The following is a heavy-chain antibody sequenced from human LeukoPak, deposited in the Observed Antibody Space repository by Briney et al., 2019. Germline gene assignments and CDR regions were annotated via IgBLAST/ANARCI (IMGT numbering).Heavy chain of an antibody. CDR3: ARSNWNGLPTVSFNWFDP. D-gene: IGHD1-1*01. J-gene: IGHJ5*02. CDR2: IIPIFGTA. Sequence: SVNVSCKASGGTFSSYAISWVRQAPGQGLEWMGGIIPIFGTANYAQKFQGRVTITADESTSTAYMELSSLRSEDTAVYYCARSNWNGLPTVSFNWFDPWGQGTLVTVSS. V-gene: IGHV1-69*13. CDR1: GGTFSSYA.